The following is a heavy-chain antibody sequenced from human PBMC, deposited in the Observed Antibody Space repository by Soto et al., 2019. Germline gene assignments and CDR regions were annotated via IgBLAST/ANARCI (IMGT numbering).Heavy chain of an antibody. J-gene: IGHJ5*02. V-gene: IGHV1-8*01. Sequence: GASVKVSCKASGYTFTSYDINWVRQATGQGLEWMGWMNPNSGNTGYAQKYQGRVTMTRNTSISTAYMELSSLRSEDTAVFYCARIPSNSGYVLGRKPRHFDPWGKGTLVTVSS. CDR1: GYTFTSYD. CDR3: ARIPSNSGYVLGRKPRHFDP. CDR2: MNPNSGNT. D-gene: IGHD5-12*01.